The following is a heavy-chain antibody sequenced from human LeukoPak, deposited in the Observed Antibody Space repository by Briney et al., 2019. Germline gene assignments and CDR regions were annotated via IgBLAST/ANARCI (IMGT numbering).Heavy chain of an antibody. CDR3: VNRAWLDF. CDR1: GFMFSSYW. J-gene: IGHJ4*02. V-gene: IGHV3-7*01. CDR2: IKEDGSER. Sequence: GGSLRLSCAASGFMFSSYWMSWVRQAPGKGLEWVANIKEDGSERHYVDSVEGRFTISRDNAKNSLSLQMDSPRAEDTAVYYCVNRAWLDFWGQGTLVTVSS.